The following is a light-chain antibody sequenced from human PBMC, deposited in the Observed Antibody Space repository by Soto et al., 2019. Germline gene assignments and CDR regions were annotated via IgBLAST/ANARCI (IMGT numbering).Light chain of an antibody. V-gene: IGLV2-14*01. CDR2: DVS. J-gene: IGLJ1*01. Sequence: QSALTQAASVSGSPGQSITISCTGTSSDVGGYNYVSWYQQYPGKAPKLMIYDVSNRPSGVSNRFSGSKSGNTASLTISGLHAEDEADYSCSSYKSSSTYVFGTGTKVTVL. CDR3: SSYKSSSTYV. CDR1: SSDVGGYNY.